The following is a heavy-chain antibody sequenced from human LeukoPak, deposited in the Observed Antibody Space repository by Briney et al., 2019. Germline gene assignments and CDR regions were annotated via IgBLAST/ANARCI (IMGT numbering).Heavy chain of an antibody. CDR3: AKESDVAAAGIDY. J-gene: IGHJ4*02. V-gene: IGHV3-23*01. CDR2: ISGGGVST. CDR1: GFTFSNYA. Sequence: GGSLRLSCAASGFTFSNYAMSWVRQAPGKGLEWVSGISGGGVSTYYADSVKGRFTISRDNSKNTLYLQMNSLRVEDTAVYYCAKESDVAAAGIDYWGQGTLVTVSS. D-gene: IGHD6-13*01.